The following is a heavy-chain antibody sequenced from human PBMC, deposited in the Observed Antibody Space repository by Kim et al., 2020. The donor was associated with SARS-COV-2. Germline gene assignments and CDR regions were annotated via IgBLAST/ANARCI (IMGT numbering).Heavy chain of an antibody. CDR3: AKDKHYSSSWYFLDP. D-gene: IGHD6-13*01. V-gene: IGHV3-30*18. Sequence: GGSLRLSCAASGFTFSSYGMHWVRQAPGKGLEWVAVISYDGSNKYYADSVKGRFTISRDNSKNTLYLQMNSLRAEDTAVYYCAKDKHYSSSWYFLDPWGQGTLVTVSS. CDR1: GFTFSSYG. CDR2: ISYDGSNK. J-gene: IGHJ5*02.